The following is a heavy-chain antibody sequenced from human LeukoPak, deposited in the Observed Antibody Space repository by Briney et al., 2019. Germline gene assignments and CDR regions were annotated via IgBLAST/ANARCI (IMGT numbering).Heavy chain of an antibody. D-gene: IGHD6-13*01. CDR1: GYSFTAYY. V-gene: IGHV1-2*02. J-gene: IGHJ4*02. CDR2: SNPNNGGT. CDR3: YWSIAAAVGGMEIFDY. Sequence: ASVKVSCKTSGYSFTAYYMHWVRQAPGQGLEGMGLSNPNNGGTNYAQKFHDRVTITRDTSINTAYVELSSLRSEDTAVYYCYWSIAAAVGGMEIFDYWGQGTLVTVSS.